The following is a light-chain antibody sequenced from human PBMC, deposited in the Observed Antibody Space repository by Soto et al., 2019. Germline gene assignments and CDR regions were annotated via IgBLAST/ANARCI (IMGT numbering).Light chain of an antibody. J-gene: IGKJ1*01. CDR3: QRSGSSPQT. Sequence: EIVLTQSPGTLSLSPGERATLSCRASQSVSSSYLAWYQQKPGQAPRLLIYGASSRATGIPDRFSGSGSGTDFTLTISRLEPEDFEVYYCQRSGSSPQTFGQGTKVEIK. CDR1: QSVSSSY. CDR2: GAS. V-gene: IGKV3-20*01.